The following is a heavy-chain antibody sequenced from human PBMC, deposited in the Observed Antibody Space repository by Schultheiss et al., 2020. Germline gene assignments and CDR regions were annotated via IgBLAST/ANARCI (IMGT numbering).Heavy chain of an antibody. CDR2: INHSGST. D-gene: IGHD3-3*01. CDR3: ARGYDFWSGYQLNYYGMDV. CDR1: GGSFSGYY. Sequence: SETLSLTCAVYGGSFSGYYWSWIRQPPGKGLEWIGEINHSGSTNYNPSLKSRVTISVDTSKNQFSLKLSSVTAADTAVYYCARGYDFWSGYQLNYYGMDVWGQGTTVTVSS. J-gene: IGHJ6*02. V-gene: IGHV4-34*01.